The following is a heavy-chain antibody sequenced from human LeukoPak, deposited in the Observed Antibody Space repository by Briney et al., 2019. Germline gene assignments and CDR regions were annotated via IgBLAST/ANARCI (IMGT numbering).Heavy chain of an antibody. CDR2: INHRGST. J-gene: IGHJ6*02. CDR3: ARADIVVVPAAAYYYGMDV. CDR1: GGSFSGYY. Sequence: SETLSLTCAVYGGSFSGYYWSWIRQPPGKGLEWMGEINHRGSTNYNPSLKSRVTISVDTSKHQCSLKLSSVTAADTAVYYCARADIVVVPAAAYYYGMDVWGHRTTVTVSS. V-gene: IGHV4-34*01. D-gene: IGHD2-2*01.